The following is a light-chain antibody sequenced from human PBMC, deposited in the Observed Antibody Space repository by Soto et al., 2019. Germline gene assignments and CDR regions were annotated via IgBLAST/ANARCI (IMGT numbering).Light chain of an antibody. V-gene: IGLV2-23*01. CDR2: EGS. Sequence: QSALTQPASVSGSPGQSITISCTGTSRDVGSYNLVSWYQQHPGKAPKVMIYEGSKRPSGVSNRFSGSKSGNRASLTISRLQAEDEADYYCCSYAGRSTLVFGGGTKLTVL. J-gene: IGLJ3*02. CDR3: CSYAGRSTLV. CDR1: SRDVGSYNL.